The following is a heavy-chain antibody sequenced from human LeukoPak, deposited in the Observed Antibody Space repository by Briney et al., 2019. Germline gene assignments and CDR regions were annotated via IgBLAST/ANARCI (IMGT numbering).Heavy chain of an antibody. CDR3: AKDRIAAANMGAFQQ. Sequence: GGSLRLSCAASGFTFNSYSMSWVRQAPGKGLEWVSAISGNGDSTYYADSVKGRFTISRDNSKKTLYLQMNSLRAEDTAVYYCAKDRIAAANMGAFQQWGQGTLVTVSS. D-gene: IGHD6-13*01. CDR2: ISGNGDST. V-gene: IGHV3-23*01. J-gene: IGHJ1*01. CDR1: GFTFNSYS.